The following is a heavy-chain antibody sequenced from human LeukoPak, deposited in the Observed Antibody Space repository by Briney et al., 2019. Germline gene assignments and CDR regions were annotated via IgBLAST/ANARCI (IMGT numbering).Heavy chain of an antibody. CDR2: ISYDGSNH. CDR1: GFSFSNSA. CDR3: ARDLSGNYTIDY. D-gene: IGHD1-7*01. V-gene: IGHV3-30-3*01. Sequence: GGSLRLSCAASGFSFSNSAMHWVRQAPGKGLEWLALISYDGSNHFYADSLDGRFTISRDNAKNSLYLQMNSLRAEDTAVYYCARDLSGNYTIDYWGQGTLVTVSS. J-gene: IGHJ4*02.